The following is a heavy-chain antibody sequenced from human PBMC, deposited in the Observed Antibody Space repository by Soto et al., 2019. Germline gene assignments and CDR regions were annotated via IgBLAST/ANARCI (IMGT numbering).Heavy chain of an antibody. CDR1: GGSFSGYY. V-gene: IGHV4-34*01. Sequence: SETLSLTCAVYGGSFSGYYWSWIRQPPGKGLEWIGEINHSGSTNYNPSLKSRVTISVDTSKNQFSLKLSSVTAADTAVYYCARGQLWSIDYWGQGTLVTVSS. D-gene: IGHD5-18*01. J-gene: IGHJ4*02. CDR3: ARGQLWSIDY. CDR2: INHSGST.